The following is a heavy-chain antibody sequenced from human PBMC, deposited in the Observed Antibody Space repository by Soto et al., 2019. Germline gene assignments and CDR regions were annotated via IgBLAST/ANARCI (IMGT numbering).Heavy chain of an antibody. CDR2: VYYTGTI. V-gene: IGHV4-59*01. CDR3: ARDFAGRGPFDP. Sequence: SETLSLTCSVSNVSISSSYWNWLRQAPGKGLEWIGFVYYTGTIKYNPSLKSRVTISVDTSRNEFSLRLTSVTTADTDFYFCARDFAGRGPFDPWGPGTLVTVSS. D-gene: IGHD1-26*01. CDR1: NVSISSSY. J-gene: IGHJ5*01.